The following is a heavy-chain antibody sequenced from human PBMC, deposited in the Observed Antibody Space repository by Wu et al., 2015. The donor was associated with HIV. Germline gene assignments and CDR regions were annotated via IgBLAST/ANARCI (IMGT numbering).Heavy chain of an antibody. CDR1: GYTFTGYY. J-gene: IGHJ4*02. CDR2: INPNSGGT. D-gene: IGHD3-16*02. V-gene: IGHV1-2*02. Sequence: QVQLVQSGAEVKKPGASVKVSCKASGYTFTGYYMHWVRQAPGQGLEWMGWINPNSGGTNYAQKFQGRVTMTRDTSISTAYMELSRLRSDDTAVYYCARDFIRLRLGELSSPFYYWGQGTLVTVSS. CDR3: ARDFIRLRLGELSSPFYY.